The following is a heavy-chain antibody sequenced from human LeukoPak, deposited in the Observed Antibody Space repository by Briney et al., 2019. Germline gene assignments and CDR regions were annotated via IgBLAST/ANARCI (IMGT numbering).Heavy chain of an antibody. CDR2: ISSSSSYI. CDR3: ARHVITGTLRAFDI. V-gene: IGHV3-21*01. CDR1: GFTFSSYS. J-gene: IGHJ3*02. D-gene: IGHD1-7*01. Sequence: PGGSLRLSCAASGFTFSSYSMNWVRQAPGKGLEWVSSISSSSSYIYYADSVKGRFTISRDNAKNSLYLQMNSLRAEDTAVYYCARHVITGTLRAFDIWGQGTMVTVSS.